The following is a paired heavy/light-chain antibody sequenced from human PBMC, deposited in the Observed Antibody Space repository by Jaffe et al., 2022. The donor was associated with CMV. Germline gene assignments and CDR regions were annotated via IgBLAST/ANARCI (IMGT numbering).Heavy chain of an antibody. V-gene: IGHV4-59*01. CDR3: ARGIETDYDFWSGYYLVGYYFDY. D-gene: IGHD3-3*01. Sequence: QVQLQESGPGLVKPSETLSLTCTVSGGSISSYYWSWIRQPPGKGLEWIGYIYYSGSTNYNPSLKSRVTISVDTSKNQFSLKLSSVTAADTAVYYCARGIETDYDFWSGYYLVGYYFDYWGQGTLVTVSS. CDR2: IYYSGST. J-gene: IGHJ4*02. CDR1: GGSISSYY.
Light chain of an antibody. Sequence: EIVLTQSPGTLSLSPGERATLSCRASQSVSSSYLAWYQQKPGQAPRLLIYGASSRATGIPDRFSGSGSGTDFTLTISRLEPEDFAVYYCQQYGSSPSFGQGTKVEIK. J-gene: IGKJ1*01. CDR3: QQYGSSPS. V-gene: IGKV3-20*01. CDR2: GAS. CDR1: QSVSSSY.